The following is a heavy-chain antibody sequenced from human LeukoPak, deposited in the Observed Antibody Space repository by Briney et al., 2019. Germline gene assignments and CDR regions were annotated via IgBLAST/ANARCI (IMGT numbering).Heavy chain of an antibody. CDR1: GGSISSYY. CDR3: ATRITISNPDAFDI. J-gene: IGHJ3*02. D-gene: IGHD3-3*01. CDR2: IYYSGST. V-gene: IGHV4-59*01. Sequence: SETLSLTCTVSGGSISSYYWSWIRQPPGKGLEWIGYIYYSGSTNYNPSLKSRVTISVDTSKNQFSLKLSSVTAADTAVYYCATRITISNPDAFDIWGQGTMVTVSS.